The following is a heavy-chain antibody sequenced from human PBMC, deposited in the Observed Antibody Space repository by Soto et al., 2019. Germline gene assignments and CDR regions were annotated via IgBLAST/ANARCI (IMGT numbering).Heavy chain of an antibody. CDR3: ARVNYGDDYYGMDV. CDR2: ISYTGSA. D-gene: IGHD4-17*01. CDR1: GGSMNYSY. V-gene: IGHV4-59*01. Sequence: SETLFLTCTVSGGSMNYSYWTWIRQPPGKGLEWIGYISYTGSANYNASLKSRLTISVDTSKNQFSLKLSSVTAADTALYYCARVNYGDDYYGMDVWGQGTTVTVSS. J-gene: IGHJ6*02.